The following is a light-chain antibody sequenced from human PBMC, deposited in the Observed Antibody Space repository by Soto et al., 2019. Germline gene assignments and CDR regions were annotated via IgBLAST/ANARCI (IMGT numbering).Light chain of an antibody. CDR3: QQTYSAPRT. Sequence: DIQMTQSPSSLSASVGDRVTITCRASQSISSYLNWYQQKPGKAPKLLIYAASSLQSGVPSRFSGSGSGTDFTLTISSLQPEDFATSSCQQTYSAPRTFGQGTNLEIK. CDR1: QSISSY. CDR2: AAS. V-gene: IGKV1-39*01. J-gene: IGKJ2*02.